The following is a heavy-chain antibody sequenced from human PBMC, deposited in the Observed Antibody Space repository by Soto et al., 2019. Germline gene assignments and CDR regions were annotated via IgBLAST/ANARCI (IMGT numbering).Heavy chain of an antibody. CDR2: IGYDGNNK. D-gene: IGHD2-21*01. Sequence: QVQLVESGGGWVQPGRSLRLSCEATGFSCTTYGMHWVLQAPGKGLAWVAVIGYDGNNKYYADSVEGRFTIYRDNSKNTAYLQKESLRGDVPACYYCARGGGTGIVVIFGSPLDIWGQGTVVTVAS. V-gene: IGHV3-33*01. CDR3: ARGGGTGIVVIFGSPLDI. J-gene: IGHJ3*02. CDR1: GFSCTTYG.